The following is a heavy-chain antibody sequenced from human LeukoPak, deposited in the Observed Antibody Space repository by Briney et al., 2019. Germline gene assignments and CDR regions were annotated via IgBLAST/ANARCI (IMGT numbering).Heavy chain of an antibody. Sequence: GGSLRLSCAASGFTFSNAWMSWVRRAPGKGLVWVARIGSDGSSTNYADSVKGRFTISRDNAKNTLYLQMNSLRVDDTAVYYCARSDYFEYWVQGTLVSVSS. CDR1: GFTFSNAW. CDR2: IGSDGSST. CDR3: ARSDYFEY. J-gene: IGHJ4*02. V-gene: IGHV3-74*01.